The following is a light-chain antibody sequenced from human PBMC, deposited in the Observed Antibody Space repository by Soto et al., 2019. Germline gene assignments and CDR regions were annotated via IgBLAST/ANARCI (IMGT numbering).Light chain of an antibody. CDR2: GAS. Sequence: EIVLTQSPGTLSLSPGERATLSCRGSQSVSTSYLAWYQQKPGQAPRLLIYGASSRATGIPDRFSGSGSGADFTLTISRLEPEDFAVYYCQQYGSVPLTFGGGTKVEIK. V-gene: IGKV3-20*01. CDR3: QQYGSVPLT. CDR1: QSVSTSY. J-gene: IGKJ4*01.